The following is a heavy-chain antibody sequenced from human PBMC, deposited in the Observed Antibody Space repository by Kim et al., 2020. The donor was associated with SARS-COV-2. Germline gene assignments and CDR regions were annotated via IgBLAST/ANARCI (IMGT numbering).Heavy chain of an antibody. J-gene: IGHJ5*02. CDR1: GGSISSSSYY. CDR2: IYYSGST. Sequence: SETLSLTCTVSGGSISSSSYYWGWIRQPPGKGLEWIGSIYYSGSTYYNPSLKSRVTISVDASKNQFSLKLSSVTAADTAVYYCARHDWGPITMVRGVIRSANWFDPWGQGTLVTVSS. D-gene: IGHD3-10*01. CDR3: ARHDWGPITMVRGVIRSANWFDP. V-gene: IGHV4-39*01.